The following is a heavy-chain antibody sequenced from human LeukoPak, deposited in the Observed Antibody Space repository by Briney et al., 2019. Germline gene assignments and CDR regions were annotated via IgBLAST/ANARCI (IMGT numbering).Heavy chain of an antibody. CDR2: IYYSGSI. V-gene: IGHV4-59*11. J-gene: IGHJ4*02. Sequence: SETLSLTCTVSGGSISSHYWSWIRQPPGKGLEWIGYIYYSGSINYNPSLKSRVTISVDTSKNQFSLKLSSVTAADTAVYYCARLSVPHYYFDYWGQGTLVTVSS. CDR3: ARLSVPHYYFDY. CDR1: GGSISSHY.